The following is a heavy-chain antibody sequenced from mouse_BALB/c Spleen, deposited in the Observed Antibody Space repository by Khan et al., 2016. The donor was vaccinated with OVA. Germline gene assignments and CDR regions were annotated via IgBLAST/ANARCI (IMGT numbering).Heavy chain of an antibody. V-gene: IGHV1S81*02. J-gene: IGHJ3*01. CDR1: GYTFTSYY. D-gene: IGHD1-1*02. Sequence: QVQLQQSGAELVKPGASVRLSCKASGYTFTSYYLYWVKQRPGHGLEWIGDIIPSNGGTNFNENFKTKATLTVDTSSSTAYMQLSSLTSEDSAGEYCTRSDYGAFAYWGQGTLVTVSA. CDR2: IIPSNGGT. CDR3: TRSDYGAFAY.